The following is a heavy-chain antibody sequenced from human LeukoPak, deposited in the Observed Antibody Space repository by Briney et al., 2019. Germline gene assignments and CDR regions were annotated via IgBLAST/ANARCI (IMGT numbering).Heavy chain of an antibody. D-gene: IGHD1/OR15-1a*01. CDR1: GFTFSNAW. V-gene: IGHV3-15*01. J-gene: IGHJ4*02. CDR3: ARDRTIWSY. CDR2: IKSKTDGGTT. Sequence: GGSLRLSCAASGFTFSNAWMSWVRQAPGKGLEWVGRIKSKTDGGTTDYAAPVKGRFTISRDDSKNTLYLQMNSLRAEDTAVYYCARDRTIWSYWGQGTLVTVSS.